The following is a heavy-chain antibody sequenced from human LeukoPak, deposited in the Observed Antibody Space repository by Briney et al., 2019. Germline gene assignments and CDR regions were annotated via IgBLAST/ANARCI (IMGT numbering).Heavy chain of an antibody. Sequence: PGGSLRLSCAVSGFTYSSYDMHWVRQATGRGLEWVSGIGTDGDTYYAGSVKGRFNISRENAKNSLYLQMNSLSGGDTAVYYCARGPRAYKYYSSWYFDYRGQGTLVTASS. V-gene: IGHV3-13*01. CDR2: IGTDGDT. CDR3: ARGPRAYKYYSSWYFDY. CDR1: GFTYSSYD. J-gene: IGHJ4*02. D-gene: IGHD6-13*01.